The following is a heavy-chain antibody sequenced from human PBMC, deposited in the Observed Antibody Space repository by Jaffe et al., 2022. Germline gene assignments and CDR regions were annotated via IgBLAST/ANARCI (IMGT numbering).Heavy chain of an antibody. CDR1: GGSISSSSYY. J-gene: IGHJ5*02. Sequence: QLQLQESGPGLVKPSETLSLTCTVSGGSISSSSYYWGWIRQPPGKGLEWIGSIYYSGSTYYNPSLKSRVTISVDTSKNQFSLKLSSVTAADTAVYYCARQPGGAVAGADWFDPWGQGTLVTVSS. CDR3: ARQPGGAVAGADWFDP. V-gene: IGHV4-39*01. CDR2: IYYSGST. D-gene: IGHD6-19*01.